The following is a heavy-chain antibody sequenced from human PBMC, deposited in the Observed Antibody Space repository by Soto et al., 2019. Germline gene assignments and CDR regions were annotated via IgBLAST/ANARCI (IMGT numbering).Heavy chain of an antibody. CDR3: AKYRSDGDYYYGMDV. Sequence: RLSCAASGFTFSSYAMSWVRQAPGKGLEWVSAISGSGGSTYYADSVKGRFTISRGNSENTLYLQMNSLRAEDTAVYYCAKYRSDGDYYYGMDVWGQGTTVTVSS. CDR1: GFTFSSYA. J-gene: IGHJ6*02. V-gene: IGHV3-23*01. D-gene: IGHD3-16*01. CDR2: ISGSGGST.